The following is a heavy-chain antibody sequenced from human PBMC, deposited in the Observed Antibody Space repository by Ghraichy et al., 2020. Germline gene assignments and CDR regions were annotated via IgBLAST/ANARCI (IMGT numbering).Heavy chain of an antibody. V-gene: IGHV3-7*03. CDR2: IKQDGSEK. CDR1: GFTFSSYW. D-gene: IGHD4-17*01. J-gene: IGHJ6*03. Sequence: GGSLRLSCAASGFTFSSYWMSWVRQAPGKGLEWVANIKQDGSEKYYVDSVKGRFTISRDNAKNSLYLQMNSLRAEDTAVYYCARHPNPYGDGNTPGLQASYYYYYMDVWGKGTTVTVSS. CDR3: ARHPNPYGDGNTPGLQASYYYYYMDV.